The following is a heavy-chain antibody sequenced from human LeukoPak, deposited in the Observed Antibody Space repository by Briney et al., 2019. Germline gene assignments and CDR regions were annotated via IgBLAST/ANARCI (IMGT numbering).Heavy chain of an antibody. CDR2: IYYSGST. CDR1: GGSISSSSYY. J-gene: IGHJ4*02. CDR3: ARLSSDY. Sequence: PSETLSLTCTVSGGSISSSSYYWGWIRQPPGKGLEWIGSIYYSGSTYYNPSLKSRVTISVDTSKNQFSLKLSSVTAADTAVYYCARLSSDYWGQGTLVTVSS. V-gene: IGHV4-39*01. D-gene: IGHD3-10*01.